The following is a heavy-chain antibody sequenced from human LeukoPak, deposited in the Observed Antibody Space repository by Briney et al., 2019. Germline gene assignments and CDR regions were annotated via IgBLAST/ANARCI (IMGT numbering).Heavy chain of an antibody. V-gene: IGHV3-43*02. CDR1: GFTFDDYA. CDR3: AKELPYYDSSVGAFDI. J-gene: IGHJ3*02. Sequence: GGSLRLSCAASGFTFDDYAMHWVRQAPGKGLEWVSGISWNSGSTYYADSVKGRFTISRDNSKNSLYLQMNSLRTEDTALYYCAKELPYYDSSVGAFDIWGQGTMVTVSS. CDR2: ISWNSGST. D-gene: IGHD3-22*01.